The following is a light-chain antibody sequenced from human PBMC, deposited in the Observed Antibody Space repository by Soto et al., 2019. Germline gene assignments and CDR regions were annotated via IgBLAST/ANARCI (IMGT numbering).Light chain of an antibody. J-gene: IGLJ3*02. V-gene: IGLV4-69*01. CDR2: LNSDGSH. Sequence: QSVLTQSPSASASLGASVKLTCTLSSGHSSYAIAWHQQQPEKGPRYLMKLNSDGSHSKGDGIPDRFSGSSSGAERYLTISSLKSEDEAYYYCQTWGNGILVFGGGTKLTVL. CDR3: QTWGNGILV. CDR1: SGHSSYA.